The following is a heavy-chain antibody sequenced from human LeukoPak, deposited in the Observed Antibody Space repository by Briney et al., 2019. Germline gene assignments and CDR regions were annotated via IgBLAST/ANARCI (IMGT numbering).Heavy chain of an antibody. V-gene: IGHV4-4*07. CDR1: GVSISSYY. CDR3: ARRPPRYSVTTYYFDY. CDR2: IYTSGST. D-gene: IGHD4-17*01. Sequence: SETLSLTCTVSGVSISSYYWSWIRQPAGKGLEWIGRIYTSGSTNYNPSLKSRVTISVDTSKNQFSLRLTSVTAADTAVYYCARRPPRYSVTTYYFDYWGQGTLVTVSS. J-gene: IGHJ4*02.